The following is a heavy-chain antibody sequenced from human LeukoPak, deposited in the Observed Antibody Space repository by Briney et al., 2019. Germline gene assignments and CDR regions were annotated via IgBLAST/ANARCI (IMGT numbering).Heavy chain of an antibody. D-gene: IGHD3-10*01. Sequence: ASVKVSCKASGYAFTSYYMHWVRQAPGQGLEWMGIINPSGGSTSYAQKFQGRVTMTRDTSTSTVYMELSSLRSEDTAVYYCARDGSGIQYGMDVWGQGTTVTVSS. CDR2: INPSGGST. J-gene: IGHJ6*02. V-gene: IGHV1-46*01. CDR3: ARDGSGIQYGMDV. CDR1: GYAFTSYY.